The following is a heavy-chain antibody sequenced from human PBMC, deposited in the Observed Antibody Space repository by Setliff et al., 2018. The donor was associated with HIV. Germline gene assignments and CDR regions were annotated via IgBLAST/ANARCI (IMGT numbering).Heavy chain of an antibody. J-gene: IGHJ5*02. CDR1: GGSISSYY. CDR2: IYTSGST. Sequence: PSETLSLTCTVSGGSISSYYWSWIRQPAGKGLEWIGRIYTSGSTNYNPSLKSRVTMSVDTSKNQFSLKLSSVTAADTAVYYCARDGISSSWYSWFDPWGQGTLVTVSS. CDR3: ARDGISSSWYSWFDP. D-gene: IGHD6-13*01. V-gene: IGHV4-4*07.